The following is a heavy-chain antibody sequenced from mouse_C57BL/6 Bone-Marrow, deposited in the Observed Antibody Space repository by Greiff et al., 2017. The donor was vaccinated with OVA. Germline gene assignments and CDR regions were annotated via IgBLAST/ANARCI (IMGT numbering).Heavy chain of an antibody. J-gene: IGHJ1*03. V-gene: IGHV1-64*01. Sequence: VQLQQPGAELVKPGASVKLSCKASGYTFTSYWMHWVKQRPGQGLEWIGMIHPNSGSTNYNEKFKSKATLTVDKSSSTAYMQLSSLTSEDSAVYYCLYYDYDGEGWYFDVWGTGTTVTVSS. D-gene: IGHD2-4*01. CDR2: IHPNSGST. CDR3: LYYDYDGEGWYFDV. CDR1: GYTFTSYW.